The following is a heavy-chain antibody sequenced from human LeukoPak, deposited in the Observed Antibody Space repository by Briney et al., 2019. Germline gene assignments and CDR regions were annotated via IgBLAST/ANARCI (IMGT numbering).Heavy chain of an antibody. J-gene: IGHJ4*02. CDR3: ATGFGELFPESKFDY. V-gene: IGHV3-9*01. Sequence: PGRSLRLSCAASGFAFDDYAMNWVRQAPGKGLEWVSGISWNSGSIGYADSVKGRFTIARDNAKNSLYLQMNSLRAEDTALYYCATGFGELFPESKFDYWGQGTLVTVSS. CDR2: ISWNSGSI. CDR1: GFAFDDYA. D-gene: IGHD3-10*01.